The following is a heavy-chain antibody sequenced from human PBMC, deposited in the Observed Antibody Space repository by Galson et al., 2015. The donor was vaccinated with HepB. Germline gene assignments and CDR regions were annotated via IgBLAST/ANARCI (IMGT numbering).Heavy chain of an antibody. J-gene: IGHJ4*02. Sequence: LEWVPVIYSGGSTYYGDSVKGRFTISRDKSKNTLYLHMNSLKAEDTAVYYCVRDVGGNPVGIDYWGQGTLVTVSS. V-gene: IGHV3-53*01. CDR3: VRDVGGNPVGIDY. D-gene: IGHD4-23*01. CDR2: IYSGGST.